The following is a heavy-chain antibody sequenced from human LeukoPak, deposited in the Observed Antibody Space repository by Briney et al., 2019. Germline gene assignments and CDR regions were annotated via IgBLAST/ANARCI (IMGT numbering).Heavy chain of an antibody. D-gene: IGHD3-3*01. CDR1: GGSISGSSYY. V-gene: IGHV4-39*01. J-gene: IGHJ4*02. CDR2: IYYSGST. CDR3: ARSYGDFWSGYYPYYFDY. Sequence: SETLSLTCTVSGGSISGSSYYWGWIRQPPGKGLEWIGSIYYSGSTYYNPSLKSRVTISVDTSKNQFSLKLNSVTATDTAVYYCARSYGDFWSGYYPYYFDYWGQGTLVAVSS.